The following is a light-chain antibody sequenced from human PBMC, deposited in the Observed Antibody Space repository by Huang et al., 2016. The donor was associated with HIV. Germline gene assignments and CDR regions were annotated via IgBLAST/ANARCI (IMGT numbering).Light chain of an antibody. CDR2: DAS. J-gene: IGKJ5*01. V-gene: IGKV3-11*01. Sequence: ETVLTQSPATLSLSPGERATLACRASQSVNSYVAWYQQTPVQTPRLLVYDASNRDTVIPASFSGSVSGTVFTLTISSREPEDFAVYYCQQRKYWPPITFGQGTRLEIK. CDR3: QQRKYWPPIT. CDR1: QSVNSY.